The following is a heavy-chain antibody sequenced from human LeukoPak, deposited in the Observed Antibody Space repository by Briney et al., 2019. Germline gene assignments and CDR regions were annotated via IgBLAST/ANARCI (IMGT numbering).Heavy chain of an antibody. D-gene: IGHD2-21*02. CDR3: ARTEPENYYFDY. Sequence: GGSLRLSCAASGFIVSNNYMSWVRQAPGKGLEWVSIIYSGGSTYYADSVKGRFTISRDNSKNTLYLQMNSLRAEDTAVYYCARTEPENYYFDYWGQGTLVTVSS. J-gene: IGHJ4*02. CDR1: GFIVSNNY. V-gene: IGHV3-53*05. CDR2: IYSGGST.